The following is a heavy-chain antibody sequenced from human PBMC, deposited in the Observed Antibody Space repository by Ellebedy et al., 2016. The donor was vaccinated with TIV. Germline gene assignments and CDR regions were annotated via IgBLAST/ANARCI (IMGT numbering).Heavy chain of an antibody. J-gene: IGHJ6*02. Sequence: GESLKISCAASGLTFSNYWMTWVRQAPGKGLEWVANINQDGSEVYFVDSVKGRFSIPRDNAKNSLYLQMNSLRAEDTAVYYCARDPKYYYDHSYGMDVWGQGTTVTVSS. V-gene: IGHV3-7*01. CDR3: ARDPKYYYDHSYGMDV. CDR1: GLTFSNYW. D-gene: IGHD3-22*01. CDR2: INQDGSEV.